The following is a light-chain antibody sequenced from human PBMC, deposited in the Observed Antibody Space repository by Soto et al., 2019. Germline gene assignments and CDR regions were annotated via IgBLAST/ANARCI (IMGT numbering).Light chain of an antibody. CDR2: DVN. CDR3: CSYAGSYTLL. J-gene: IGLJ2*01. V-gene: IGLV2-11*01. CDR1: SSDVGGYNY. Sequence: QSALTQPRSVSGSPGQSVTISCTGTSSDVGGYNYVSWYQQHPGKGPKLMIYDVNKRPSGVPDHFSGSKSGNTASLTISGLQAEDEADYYCCSYAGSYTLLFGGGTKLTVL.